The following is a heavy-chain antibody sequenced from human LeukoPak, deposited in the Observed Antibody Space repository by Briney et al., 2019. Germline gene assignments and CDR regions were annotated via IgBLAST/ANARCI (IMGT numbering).Heavy chain of an antibody. V-gene: IGHV3-30-3*01. CDR2: ISYDGSNR. CDR3: ASGYSYGGPY. J-gene: IGHJ4*02. CDR1: GFTFSSYA. Sequence: PGGSLRLSCAASGFTFSSYAMHWVRQAPGKGLEWVAVISYDGSNRYYADSVKGRFTISRDNSKNTLYLQMNSLRAEDTAVYYCASGYSYGGPYWGQGTLSPSPQ. D-gene: IGHD5-18*01.